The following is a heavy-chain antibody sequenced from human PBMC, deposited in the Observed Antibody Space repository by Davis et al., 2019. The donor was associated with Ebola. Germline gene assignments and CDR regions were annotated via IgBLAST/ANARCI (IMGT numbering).Heavy chain of an antibody. D-gene: IGHD1-26*01. CDR2: IYYSGST. CDR1: GASFSRYY. CDR3: ARPWYSGTYYDAYDI. Sequence: SETLSLTCTVSGASFSRYYWSWIRQPPGKGLEWIGYIYYSGSTNYNPSLRSLVTISVDTSRNQFSLKLSSATAADTAVYYCARPWYSGTYYDAYDIWGQGTMVAVSS. V-gene: IGHV4-59*08. J-gene: IGHJ3*02.